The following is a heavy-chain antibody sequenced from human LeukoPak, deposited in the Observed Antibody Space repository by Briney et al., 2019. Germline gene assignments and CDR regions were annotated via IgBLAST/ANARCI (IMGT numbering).Heavy chain of an antibody. D-gene: IGHD3-22*01. J-gene: IGHJ3*02. V-gene: IGHV4-39*07. CDR2: IYYSGST. Sequence: SETLSLTCTVSGGSISSSSYYWGWIRQPPGKGLEWIGSIYYSGSTNYSPSLKSRVTISVDTSKNQFSLKLSSVTAADTAVYYCARGGYDSLSAFDIWGQGTMVTVSS. CDR1: GGSISSSSYY. CDR3: ARGGYDSLSAFDI.